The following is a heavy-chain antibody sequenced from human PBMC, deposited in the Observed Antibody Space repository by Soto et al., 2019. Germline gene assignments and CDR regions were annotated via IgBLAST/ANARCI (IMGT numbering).Heavy chain of an antibody. V-gene: IGHV1-46*01. CDR3: ARRRSGLDY. Sequence: ASVKVSCKASGYTFTNFGISWVRQAPGQGLEWMGIINPSGGSTSYAQKFQGRVTMTRDTSTSTVYMELSSLRSEDTAVYYCARRRSGLDYWGQGTLVTVSS. D-gene: IGHD2-15*01. CDR2: INPSGGST. J-gene: IGHJ4*02. CDR1: GYTFTNFG.